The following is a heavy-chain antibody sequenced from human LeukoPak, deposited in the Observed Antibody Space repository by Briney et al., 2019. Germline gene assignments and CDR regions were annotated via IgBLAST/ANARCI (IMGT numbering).Heavy chain of an antibody. D-gene: IGHD3-16*02. J-gene: IGHJ6*02. CDR3: ARGGITFGGVIVLGMDV. Sequence: GGSLRLSCAASGFTFSSYDMHWVRQATGKGLEWVSAIGTAGDTYYPGSVKGRFTISRENAKNSLYLHMNSLRAGDAAVYYCARGGITFGGVIVLGMDVWGQGTTVTVSS. CDR2: IGTAGDT. V-gene: IGHV3-13*01. CDR1: GFTFSSYD.